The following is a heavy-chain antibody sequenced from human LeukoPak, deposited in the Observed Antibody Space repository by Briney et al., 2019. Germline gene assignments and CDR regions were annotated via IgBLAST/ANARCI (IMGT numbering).Heavy chain of an antibody. J-gene: IGHJ4*02. CDR3: ARDSSDGSSWYYFDY. Sequence: GGSLRLSCAASGFTFSSYSMNWVRQAPGKGLEWVSSISSSSSYIYYADSVKGRFTISRDNAKNSLYLQMNSLRAEDTAAYYCARDSSDGSSWYYFDYWGQGTLVTVSS. V-gene: IGHV3-21*01. D-gene: IGHD6-13*01. CDR2: ISSSSSYI. CDR1: GFTFSSYS.